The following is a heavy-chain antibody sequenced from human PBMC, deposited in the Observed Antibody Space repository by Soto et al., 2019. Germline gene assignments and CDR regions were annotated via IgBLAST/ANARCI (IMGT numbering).Heavy chain of an antibody. CDR3: AKVGDYGDYYYYYYYMDV. CDR2: ISGSGGST. Sequence: GGSLRLSCAASGFTFSSYAMSWVRQAPGKGLEWVSAISGSGGSTYYADSVKGRFIISRDNSKNTLYLQMNSLRAEDTAVYYCAKVGDYGDYYYYYYYMDVWGKGTTVTVSS. CDR1: GFTFSSYA. V-gene: IGHV3-23*01. D-gene: IGHD4-17*01. J-gene: IGHJ6*03.